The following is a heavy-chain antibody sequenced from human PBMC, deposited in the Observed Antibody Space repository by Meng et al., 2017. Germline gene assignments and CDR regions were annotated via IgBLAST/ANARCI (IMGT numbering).Heavy chain of an antibody. Sequence: VQLVQSGAEVKPPGASVKVSCKASGYTFTGYYMHCVRQAPGQGLEWMGRINPNSGGTNYAQKFQGRVTMTRDTSISTAYMELSRLRSDDTAVYYCAREAITNYDILTGYPDYWGQGTLVTVSS. D-gene: IGHD3-9*01. CDR1: GYTFTGYY. V-gene: IGHV1-2*06. J-gene: IGHJ4*02. CDR3: AREAITNYDILTGYPDY. CDR2: INPNSGGT.